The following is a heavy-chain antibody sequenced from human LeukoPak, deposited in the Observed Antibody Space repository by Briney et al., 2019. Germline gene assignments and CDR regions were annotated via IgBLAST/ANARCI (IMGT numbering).Heavy chain of an antibody. CDR2: IYPGDSDT. CDR3: ARRDYDILTGYHDVDY. V-gene: IGHV5-51*01. J-gene: IGHJ4*02. Sequence: GESLEISCKGPGYSFTSYWIGWVRQMPGKGLEWMGIIYPGDSDTRYSPSCQGQVTISADKSISTAYLQWSSLKASDTAMYYCARRDYDILTGYHDVDYWGQGTLVTVSS. CDR1: GYSFTSYW. D-gene: IGHD3-9*01.